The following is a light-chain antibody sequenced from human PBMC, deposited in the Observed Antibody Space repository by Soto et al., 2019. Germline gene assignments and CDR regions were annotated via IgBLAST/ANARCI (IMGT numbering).Light chain of an antibody. CDR3: QSYDSSLSGHVV. CDR1: SSKIGAGYD. J-gene: IGLJ2*01. V-gene: IGLV1-40*01. CDR2: GNS. Sequence: QSVLTQPPSVSGAPGRRVTFSCTGSSSKIGAGYDVHWYQQLPGTAPKLLIYGNSNRPSGVPDRFSGSKSGTSASLAITGLQAEDEADYYCQSYDSSLSGHVVFGGGTKLTVL.